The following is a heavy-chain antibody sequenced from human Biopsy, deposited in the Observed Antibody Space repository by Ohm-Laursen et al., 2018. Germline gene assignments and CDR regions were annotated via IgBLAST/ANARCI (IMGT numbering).Heavy chain of an antibody. V-gene: IGHV4-59*08. D-gene: IGHD2-15*01. CDR2: IYFTGRT. Sequence: SDTLSLTCTVSGGPIDSYYWSWIRQPPGKALEWIGYIYFTGRTSYNPSLKSRVTVSVDRPKNQFSLKLKSVTAADTAVYYCARQDGGYCSGGSCLRSWYFDLWGRGTLVTVSS. J-gene: IGHJ2*01. CDR3: ARQDGGYCSGGSCLRSWYFDL. CDR1: GGPIDSYY.